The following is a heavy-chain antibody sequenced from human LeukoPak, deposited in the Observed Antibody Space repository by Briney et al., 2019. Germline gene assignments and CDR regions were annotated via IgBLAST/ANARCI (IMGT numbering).Heavy chain of an antibody. CDR1: GFTFSRYW. J-gene: IGHJ1*01. V-gene: IGHV3-74*01. CDR2: IKSDGST. CDR3: ARAPAEIGGYYPEYFRH. Sequence: GGSLRLSCAASGFTFSRYWMHWVRQAPGKGLVWVTRIKSDGSTNYADSVKGRFTISRDNAKNTVSLQMNSLRAEDTGVYYCARAPAEIGGYYPEYFRHWGQGTLVTVSS. D-gene: IGHD3-22*01.